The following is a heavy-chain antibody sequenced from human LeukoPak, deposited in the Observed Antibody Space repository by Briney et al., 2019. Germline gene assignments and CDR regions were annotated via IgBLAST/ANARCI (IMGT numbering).Heavy chain of an antibody. CDR2: IIPIFGTA. J-gene: IGHJ6*03. Sequence: ASVKVSCKASGGTFSSYAISWVRQAPGQGLEWMERIIPIFGTANYAQKFQGRVTITADKSTSTAYMELSSLRSEDTAVYYCARARLLWFGEQCYLDVWGKGTTVTVSS. CDR1: GGTFSSYA. CDR3: ARARLLWFGEQCYLDV. D-gene: IGHD3-10*01. V-gene: IGHV1-69*06.